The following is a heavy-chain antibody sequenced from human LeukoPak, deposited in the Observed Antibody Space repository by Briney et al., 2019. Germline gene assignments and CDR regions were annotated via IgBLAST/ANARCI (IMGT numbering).Heavy chain of an antibody. Sequence: GGTLRLPCAASGFTFSSYAMSWVRQAPGKGLEWVSAISGSGGSTYYADSVKGRFTISRDNSKNTLYLQMNSLRAEDTAVYYCAKVYYYDSSGYYPLFDYWGQGTLVTVSS. CDR2: ISGSGGST. V-gene: IGHV3-23*01. J-gene: IGHJ4*02. D-gene: IGHD3-22*01. CDR1: GFTFSSYA. CDR3: AKVYYYDSSGYYPLFDY.